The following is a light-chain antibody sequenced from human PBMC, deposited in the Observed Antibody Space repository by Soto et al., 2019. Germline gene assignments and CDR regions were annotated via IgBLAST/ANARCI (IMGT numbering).Light chain of an antibody. CDR2: GAS. J-gene: IGKJ5*01. CDR1: QSVSSSY. Sequence: VERAALSCTASQSVSSSYLAWYQQKPGQAPRLLIYGASSRATGIPDRFSGSGSGTDFTLTISRLEPEDFAVYYCQQYGSSPTTFGQGTRLEIK. V-gene: IGKV3-20*01. CDR3: QQYGSSPTT.